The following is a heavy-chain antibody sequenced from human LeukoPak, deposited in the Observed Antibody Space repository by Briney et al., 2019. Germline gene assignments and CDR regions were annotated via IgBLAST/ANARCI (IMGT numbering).Heavy chain of an antibody. V-gene: IGHV3-11*01. CDR1: GFTFSDYY. Sequence: GGSLRLSCAAPGFTFSDYYMSWIRQAPGKGLEWVSYISSSGSTIYYADSVKGRFTISRDNAKNSLYLQMNSLRAEDTAVYYCARDLYYYDSSGFQTPCYFDYWGQGTLVTVSS. CDR3: ARDLYYYDSSGFQTPCYFDY. CDR2: ISSSGSTI. D-gene: IGHD3-22*01. J-gene: IGHJ4*02.